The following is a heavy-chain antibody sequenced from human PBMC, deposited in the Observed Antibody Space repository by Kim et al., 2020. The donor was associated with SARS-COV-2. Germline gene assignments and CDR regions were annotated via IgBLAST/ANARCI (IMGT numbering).Heavy chain of an antibody. CDR1: GFTFSSYS. CDR2: ISSSSSYI. J-gene: IGHJ6*02. Sequence: GGSLRLSCAASGFTFSSYSMNWVRQAPGKGLEWVSSISSSSSYIYYADSVKGRFTISRDNAKNSLYLQMNSLRAEDTAVYYCARDFEGSVVSTGYYYGMGVWGQGTTVTVSS. D-gene: IGHD3-9*01. CDR3: ARDFEGSVVSTGYYYGMGV. V-gene: IGHV3-21*01.